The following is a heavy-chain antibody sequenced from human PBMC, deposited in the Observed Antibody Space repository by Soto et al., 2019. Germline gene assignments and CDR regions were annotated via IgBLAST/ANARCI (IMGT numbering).Heavy chain of an antibody. D-gene: IGHD6-19*01. Sequence: GGSLRLSCAASGFNFDDYDMGWVRQAPGKGLDCVSGINWNGRITGYADSVKGRFTISRDNAKNSLFLQMNSLTAGDTAFYYCVRGRRRGQWLGVDNWGQGTLVTVSS. V-gene: IGHV3-20*04. J-gene: IGHJ4*02. CDR1: GFNFDDYD. CDR2: INWNGRIT. CDR3: VRGRRRGQWLGVDN.